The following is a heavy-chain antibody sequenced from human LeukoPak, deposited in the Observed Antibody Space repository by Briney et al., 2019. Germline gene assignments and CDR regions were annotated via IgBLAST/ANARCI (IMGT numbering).Heavy chain of an antibody. D-gene: IGHD5-12*01. CDR3: ARASGGYEEVFDY. J-gene: IGHJ4*02. CDR2: IYYNGDT. V-gene: IGHV4-39*07. CDR1: GGSISSSRSY. Sequence: SETLSLTCSVSGGSISSSRSYWGWIRQTPGKELEWVGSIYYNGDTYYNPSFKSRVSISVDTSKNQFSLKLSSVTAADTAVYYCARASGGYEEVFDYWGQGTLVTVSS.